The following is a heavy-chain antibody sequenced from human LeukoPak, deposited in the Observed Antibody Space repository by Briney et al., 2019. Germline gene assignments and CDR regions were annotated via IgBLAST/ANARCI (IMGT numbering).Heavy chain of an antibody. Sequence: SETLSLTCAVYGGSFSGYYWTWVRQPPQKGLEWIGEINHGGGTNYNPSLKSRVTISLDTSKNQFSLRLSSVTAADTAVYYCARVSLVLGVQVAFEIWGQGTMVTVSS. CDR1: GGSFSGYY. J-gene: IGHJ3*02. V-gene: IGHV4-34*01. CDR2: INHGGGT. CDR3: ARVSLVLGVQVAFEI. D-gene: IGHD3-10*01.